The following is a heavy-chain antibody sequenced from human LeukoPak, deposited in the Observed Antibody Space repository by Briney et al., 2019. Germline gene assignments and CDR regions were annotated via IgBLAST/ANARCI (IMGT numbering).Heavy chain of an antibody. J-gene: IGHJ4*02. V-gene: IGHV1-69*04. Sequence: GASVKVSCKASGGTFSSYAISWVRQAPGQGLEWMGRIIPILGIANYAQKFQGRVTITADKSTSTAYMELSSLRSEDTAVYYCARGDPHCSSTSCYFDYWGQGTLVTVSS. CDR1: GGTFSSYA. D-gene: IGHD2-2*01. CDR3: ARGDPHCSSTSCYFDY. CDR2: IIPILGIA.